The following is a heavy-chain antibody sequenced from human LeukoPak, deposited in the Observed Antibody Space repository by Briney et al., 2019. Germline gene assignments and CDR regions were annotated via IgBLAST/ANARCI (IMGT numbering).Heavy chain of an antibody. CDR2: IYYSGST. CDR1: GGSISSYY. D-gene: IGHD3-22*01. J-gene: IGHJ4*02. Sequence: RSSETLSLTCTVSGGSISSYYWSWIRQPPGKGLEWIGDIYYSGSTNYNPSLKSRVTISVDTSKNQFSLRLSSVTAADTAVYYCARENFYYDTSGYFQYYFDYWGQGTLVTVSS. CDR3: ARENFYYDTSGYFQYYFDY. V-gene: IGHV4-59*12.